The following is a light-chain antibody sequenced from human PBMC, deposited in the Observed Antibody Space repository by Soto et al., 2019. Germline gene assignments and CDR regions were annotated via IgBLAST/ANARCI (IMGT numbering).Light chain of an antibody. CDR3: QQYNSYSRT. Sequence: DIQMTQSPSTLSAPVGDRVTITCLASQSISSWLAWYQQKPGKAPKLLIYDASSLESGVPSRFSGSGSGTEFTLTISSLQPDDFATYYCQQYNSYSRTFGQGTKVDIK. CDR2: DAS. V-gene: IGKV1-5*01. J-gene: IGKJ1*01. CDR1: QSISSW.